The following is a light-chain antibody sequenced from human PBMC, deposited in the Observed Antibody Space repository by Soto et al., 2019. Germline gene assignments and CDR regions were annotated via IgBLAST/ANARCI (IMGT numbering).Light chain of an antibody. CDR1: QTISSW. CDR2: KAS. CDR3: LQVNSFPLS. V-gene: IGKV1-5*03. Sequence: DIQLTQSPATLSLSVGDRVTITCRASQTISSWLAWYQQKPGKAPKLLIYKASTLTSGVPSRFSGSGSGTELTITISRLQPEDFETYDCLQVNSFPLSFGGGTKVDIK. J-gene: IGKJ4*01.